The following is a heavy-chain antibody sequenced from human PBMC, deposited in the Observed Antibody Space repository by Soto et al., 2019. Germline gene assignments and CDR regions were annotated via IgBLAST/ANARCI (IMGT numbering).Heavy chain of an antibody. Sequence: QVQLQESGPGLVKPSQTLSLTCTVSGGSISSGGYYWSWIRQHPGKGLEWIGYIYYSGTTYYNPSLKSRAIISVDTSKNQFSLKLSSVTAADTAVYYCAREKIHQVVRGGYLDYWGQGTPVTVSS. CDR1: GGSISSGGYY. V-gene: IGHV4-31*03. J-gene: IGHJ4*02. CDR3: AREKIHQVVRGGYLDY. D-gene: IGHD6-13*01. CDR2: IYYSGTT.